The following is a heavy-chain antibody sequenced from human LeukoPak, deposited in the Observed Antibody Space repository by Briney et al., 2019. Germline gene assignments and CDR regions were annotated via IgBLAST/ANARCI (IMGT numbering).Heavy chain of an antibody. J-gene: IGHJ1*01. CDR2: INPNSGGT. D-gene: IGHD6-19*01. CDR3: ERGTGGSRSIAVAGRGYFQH. CDR1: GYTFTGYY. V-gene: IGHV1-2*02. Sequence: ASVKVSCKASGYTFTGYYMHWVRQAPGQGLEGMGWINPNSGGTNYAQKFQGRVTMTRDTSISTAYMELSRLRSDDTAVYYCERGTGGSRSIAVAGRGYFQHWGQGTLVNVSS.